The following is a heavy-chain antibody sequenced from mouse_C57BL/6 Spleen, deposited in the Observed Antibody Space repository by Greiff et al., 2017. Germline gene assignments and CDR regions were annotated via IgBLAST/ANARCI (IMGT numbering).Heavy chain of an antibody. CDR1: GYTFTSYW. CDR3: ATFTEGYAMDY. J-gene: IGHJ4*01. CDR2: IHPSDGDT. V-gene: IGHV1-74*01. Sequence: VQLQQPGAELVKPGASVKVSCKASGYTFTSYWMHWVKQRPGQGLEWIGRIHPSDGDTNYNQKFKGKATLTVDKSSSTAYMQLSSLTSEDSAVYYCATFTEGYAMDYWGQGTSVTVSS. D-gene: IGHD1-1*01.